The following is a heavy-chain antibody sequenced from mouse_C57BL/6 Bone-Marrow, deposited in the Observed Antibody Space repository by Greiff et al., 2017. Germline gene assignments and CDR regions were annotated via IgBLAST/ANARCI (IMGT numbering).Heavy chain of an antibody. CDR3: ARWDSNPFAY. D-gene: IGHD2-5*01. CDR1: GYTFTSHW. CDR2: IHPNSGST. V-gene: IGHV1-64*01. J-gene: IGHJ3*01. Sequence: VKLQQPGAELVKPGASVKLSCKASGYTFTSHWMHWVKQRPGQGLEWIGMIHPNSGSTNYNEKFKSKATLTVDKSSSTAYMQLSSLTSEDSAVYYCARWDSNPFAYWGQGTLVTVAA.